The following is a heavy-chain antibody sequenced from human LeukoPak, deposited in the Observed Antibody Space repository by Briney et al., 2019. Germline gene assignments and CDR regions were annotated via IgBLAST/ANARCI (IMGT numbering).Heavy chain of an antibody. J-gene: IGHJ4*02. Sequence: SETLSLTCAVYGGSFSAYYWSWIRQPPGKGLEWIGEINQSGITNYNPSLKSRVTISADTSKNQFSLKLSSVPAADTAVYYCARVGSGYTFDYWGQGTLVTVSS. D-gene: IGHD3-22*01. V-gene: IGHV4-34*01. CDR3: ARVGSGYTFDY. CDR1: GGSFSAYY. CDR2: INQSGIT.